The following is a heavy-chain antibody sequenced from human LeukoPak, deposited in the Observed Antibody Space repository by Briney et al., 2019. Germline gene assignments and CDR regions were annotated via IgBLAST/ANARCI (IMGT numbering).Heavy chain of an antibody. CDR2: IYYSGST. Sequence: PSETLSLTCTVSGASISSSSYYWGWIRQPPGKGLEWIGSIYYSGSTYYNPSLKSRVTISVDTSNNQFSLKLSSVTAAATAVYYCASQKVHRVDYWGQRTPVTVSS. V-gene: IGHV4-39*07. CDR1: GASISSSSYY. CDR3: ASQKVHRVDY. J-gene: IGHJ4*02.